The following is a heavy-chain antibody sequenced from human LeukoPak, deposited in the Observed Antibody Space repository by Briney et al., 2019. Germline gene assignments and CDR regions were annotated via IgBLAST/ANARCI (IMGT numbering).Heavy chain of an antibody. J-gene: IGHJ3*02. CDR2: ISGSGGST. CDR3: AKDRLLWFGVVGAFDI. D-gene: IGHD3-10*01. Sequence: GGSLRLSCEASGFPFSNYGMHWVRQAPGKGLEWVSVISGSGGSTYYADSVKGRFTISRDNSKNTLYLQMNSLRAEDTAVYYCAKDRLLWFGVVGAFDIWGQGTMVTVSS. CDR1: GFPFSNYG. V-gene: IGHV3-23*01.